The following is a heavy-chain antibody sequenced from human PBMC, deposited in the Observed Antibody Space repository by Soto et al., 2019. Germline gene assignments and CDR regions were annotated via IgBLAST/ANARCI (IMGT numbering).Heavy chain of an antibody. Sequence: EVQLLESGGGLVQPGGSLRLSCAASGFTFSSYAMSWVRQAPGKGLEWVSAISGSGGSTYYADSVKGRFTISRDNSKNTLYLQMNSVRAEDTAVYYCANRYCSGGSCYSGAPFDYWGQGTLVTVSS. CDR1: GFTFSSYA. J-gene: IGHJ4*02. CDR2: ISGSGGST. CDR3: ANRYCSGGSCYSGAPFDY. V-gene: IGHV3-23*01. D-gene: IGHD2-15*01.